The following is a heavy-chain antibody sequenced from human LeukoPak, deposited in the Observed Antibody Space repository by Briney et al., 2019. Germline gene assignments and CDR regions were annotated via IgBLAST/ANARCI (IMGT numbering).Heavy chain of an antibody. CDR2: IYYSGST. J-gene: IGHJ4*02. V-gene: IGHV4-59*08. CDR1: GGSISSYY. CDR3: ATFGGLRDGYTNN. Sequence: SETLSLTCTVSGGSISSYYWSWIRQPPGKGLEWIGYIYYSGSTNYNPSLKSRVTISVDTSKNQFSLKLSSVTTADTAVYYCATFGGLRDGYTNNWGQGTLVTVSS. D-gene: IGHD5-24*01.